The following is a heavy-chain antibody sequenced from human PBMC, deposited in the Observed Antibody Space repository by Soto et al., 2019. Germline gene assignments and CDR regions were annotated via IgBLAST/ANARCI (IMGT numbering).Heavy chain of an antibody. CDR1: GFTFSSYG. CDR2: ISYDGSNK. Sequence: QVQLVESGGGVVQPGRSLRLSCAASGFTFSSYGMHWVRQAPGKRLEWVAVISYDGSNKYYADSVKGRFTISRDNSKNTLYLQMNSLRAEDTAVYYCAKWGIVGATTLGFNYWGQGTLVTVSS. V-gene: IGHV3-30*18. D-gene: IGHD1-26*01. J-gene: IGHJ4*02. CDR3: AKWGIVGATTLGFNY.